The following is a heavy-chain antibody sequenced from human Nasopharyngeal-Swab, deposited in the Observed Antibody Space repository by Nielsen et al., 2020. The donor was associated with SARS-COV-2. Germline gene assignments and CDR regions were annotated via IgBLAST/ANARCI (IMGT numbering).Heavy chain of an antibody. CDR2: INHSGST. CDR3: ARIRVEELRGFDY. D-gene: IGHD1-26*01. J-gene: IGHJ4*02. V-gene: IGHV4-34*01. CDR1: GVSFSCYY. Sequence: SETLSLTCAVYGVSFSCYYWTWIRQPPGKGLEWIGEINHSGSTNYNPSLKSRVTISVDTSQNQFSLKLTSVTAAETAMYYCARIRVEELRGFDYWGQGTLVTVSS.